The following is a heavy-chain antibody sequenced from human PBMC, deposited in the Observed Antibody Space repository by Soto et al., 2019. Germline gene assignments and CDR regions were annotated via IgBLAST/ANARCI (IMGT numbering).Heavy chain of an antibody. CDR2: IKQDGSDK. CDR3: ARAPYSSGWYRFDY. CDR1: GFTLSSYW. Sequence: EVQLVESGGGLVQPGGSLRLSCAASGFTLSSYWMSWVRQAPGKGLEWVANIKQDGSDKYYVDSVKGRFTMSRDNAENSLYLQMNSLRAEDTAVYYCARAPYSSGWYRFDYWGQGTLVTVSS. D-gene: IGHD6-19*01. J-gene: IGHJ4*02. V-gene: IGHV3-7*04.